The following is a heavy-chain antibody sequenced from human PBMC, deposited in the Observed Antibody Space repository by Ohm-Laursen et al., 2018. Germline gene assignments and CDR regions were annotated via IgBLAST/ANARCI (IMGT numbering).Heavy chain of an antibody. CDR2: FYHSGGT. CDR1: GASISSYY. V-gene: IGHV4-4*08. J-gene: IGHJ3*01. Sequence: TLSLTCSVSGASISSYYWTWIRQPPGKGLEWIGHFYHSGGTNNNPSFKSRVTISIDTSKNQVSPNLNSVTAADTAVYYCASSQSSSWYHAFDVWGQGTMVTVSS. CDR3: ASSQSSSWYHAFDV. D-gene: IGHD6-13*01.